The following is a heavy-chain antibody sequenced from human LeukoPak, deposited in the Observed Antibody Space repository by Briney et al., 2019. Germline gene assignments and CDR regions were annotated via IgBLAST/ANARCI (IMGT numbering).Heavy chain of an antibody. CDR2: IKEDGTEK. CDR1: GFTFSSYW. Sequence: GESLRLSCAASGFTFSSYWMSWVRQVPGKGLEWVANIKEDGTEKYYMDSVKGRFTISRDNAKNSLYLQMNSLRAEDTAVDYCARDSHYDRSGHGYYFDFWGQGTLVTVSS. J-gene: IGHJ4*02. V-gene: IGHV3-7*01. D-gene: IGHD3-22*01. CDR3: ARDSHYDRSGHGYYFDF.